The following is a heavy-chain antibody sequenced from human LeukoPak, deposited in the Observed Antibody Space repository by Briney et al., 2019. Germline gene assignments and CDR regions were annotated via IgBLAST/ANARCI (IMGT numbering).Heavy chain of an antibody. CDR3: AREYGDLDY. CDR2: IYPSGGT. J-gene: IGHJ4*02. Sequence: KTSETLSLTCIVAGGSISGFYWSWIRQPAGKGLEWIGRIYPSGGTNYHPSHKRRVTMSTDTSKNQFSLKLRSVTAADTAVYYCAREYGDLDYWGQGTLVTVSS. CDR1: GGSISGFY. V-gene: IGHV4-4*07. D-gene: IGHD4-17*01.